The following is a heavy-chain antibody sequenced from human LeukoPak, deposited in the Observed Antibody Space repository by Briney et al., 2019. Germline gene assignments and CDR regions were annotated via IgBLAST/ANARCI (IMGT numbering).Heavy chain of an antibody. D-gene: IGHD6-19*01. CDR2: INPSGGST. CDR3: ARSTAVADSDY. J-gene: IGHJ4*02. Sequence: ASVKVSCKASGYTFTNYYIHWVRQAPGQGLEWTGIINPSGGSTSYAQKFQGRVTMTRDTSTSTVYMELSSLRSEDSAVYYCARSTAVADSDYWGQGTLVTVSS. CDR1: GYTFTNYY. V-gene: IGHV1-46*01.